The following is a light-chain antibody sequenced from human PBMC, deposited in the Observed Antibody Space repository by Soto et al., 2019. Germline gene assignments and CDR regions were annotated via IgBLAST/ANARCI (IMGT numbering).Light chain of an antibody. Sequence: QSALAQPASVSGSPGQSITISCTGTSSDVGSFNYVSWYQQVPGKAPKLLIYEVSNRPSGVSNRFSGSKSGNTASLTISGLQAEDEADYYCKSKTGSITYVFGTGT. J-gene: IGLJ1*01. CDR2: EVS. CDR1: SSDVGSFNY. CDR3: KSKTGSITYV. V-gene: IGLV2-14*01.